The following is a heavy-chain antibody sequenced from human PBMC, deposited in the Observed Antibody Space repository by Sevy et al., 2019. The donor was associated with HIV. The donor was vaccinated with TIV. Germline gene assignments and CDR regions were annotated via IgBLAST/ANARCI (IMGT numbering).Heavy chain of an antibody. CDR3: AREGSQRITIFGVVITNWFDP. J-gene: IGHJ5*02. CDR1: GGSLSGYY. CDR2: INHSGST. V-gene: IGHV4-34*01. D-gene: IGHD3-3*01. Sequence: SETLSLTCAVYGGSLSGYYWSWIRQPPGKGLEWIGEINHSGSTNYNPSLKSRVTISVDTSKNQFSLKLSSVTAADTAVYYCAREGSQRITIFGVVITNWFDPWGQGTLVTVSS.